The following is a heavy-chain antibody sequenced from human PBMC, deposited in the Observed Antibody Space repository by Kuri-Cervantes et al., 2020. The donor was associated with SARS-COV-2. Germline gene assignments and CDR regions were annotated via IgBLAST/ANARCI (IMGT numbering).Heavy chain of an antibody. CDR3: ARQYSSSLYGEGQFDY. CDR2: IYYSGSA. Sequence: SETLSLTCTVSGGSFSRGSYYWIWIRQPPGKGLEWIGYIYYSGSANDYPSLKSRVTISVDTAKNHFSLKLNYMTAADTAVYYCARQYSSSLYGEGQFDYWGQGTLVTVSS. CDR1: GGSFSRGSYY. V-gene: IGHV4-61*01. D-gene: IGHD6-13*01. J-gene: IGHJ4*02.